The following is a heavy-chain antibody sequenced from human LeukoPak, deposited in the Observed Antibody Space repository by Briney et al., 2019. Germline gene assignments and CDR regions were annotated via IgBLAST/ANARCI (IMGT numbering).Heavy chain of an antibody. CDR3: ARDDGSGYYPFDY. Sequence: SETLSLTCPVSGGPVSSGGYSWNWIRQPPGKGLEWIVYFHHSGITNYSPSLQSRVTISVDTSKNQFSLMLNSVTAADAAVYFCARDDGSGYYPFDYWGQGTLVTVSS. CDR2: FHHSGIT. D-gene: IGHD3-22*01. J-gene: IGHJ4*02. CDR1: GGPVSSGGYS. V-gene: IGHV4-61*08.